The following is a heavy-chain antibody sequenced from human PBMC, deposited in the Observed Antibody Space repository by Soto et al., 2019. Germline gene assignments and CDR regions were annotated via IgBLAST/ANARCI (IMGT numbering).Heavy chain of an antibody. J-gene: IGHJ5*01. CDR3: AKGPDGSGYYHNWFDS. D-gene: IGHD3-22*01. CDR1: GFSFSDYA. Sequence: EVHLLESGGALVQPGGSLTLSCAASGFSFSDYAMSWVRQAPGKGLEWVSSISRTGDSAYYADSVKGRFSISRDRSKNMLSLQMNSLRLEDTAVYYCAKGPDGSGYYHNWFDSWGQGTLITVSS. CDR2: ISRTGDSA. V-gene: IGHV3-23*01.